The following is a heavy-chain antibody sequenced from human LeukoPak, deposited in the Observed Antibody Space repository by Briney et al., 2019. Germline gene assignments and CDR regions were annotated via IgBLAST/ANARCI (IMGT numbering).Heavy chain of an antibody. CDR1: GFTFSSYG. Sequence: GRSLRLSCAASGFTFSSYGMHWVRQAPGKGLEWVAVIWHDGSNKYYADPVKGRFTISRDNSKNTLYLQMNSLRAEDTAVYYCGKDHSPSGYYIDYWGQGSLVTVSS. CDR3: GKDHSPSGYYIDY. J-gene: IGHJ4*02. D-gene: IGHD3-22*01. V-gene: IGHV3-33*06. CDR2: IWHDGSNK.